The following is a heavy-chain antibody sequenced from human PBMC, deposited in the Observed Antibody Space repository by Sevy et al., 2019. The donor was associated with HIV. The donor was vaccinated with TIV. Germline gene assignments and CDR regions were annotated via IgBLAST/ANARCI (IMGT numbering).Heavy chain of an antibody. CDR3: GKGGGGHYDPDEIGYYFYYYNMDV. CDR1: GFTFSSYA. Sequence: GGSLRLSCAASGFTFSSYAMSWVRQAPGKGLEWVSAISGSGGSTYYADSVKGRFTISRDNSKNTLYLQMNSLRAEDTAVYYCGKGGGGHYDPDEIGYYFYYYNMDVWGKGTTVTVSS. CDR2: ISGSGGST. J-gene: IGHJ6*03. D-gene: IGHD3-22*01. V-gene: IGHV3-23*01.